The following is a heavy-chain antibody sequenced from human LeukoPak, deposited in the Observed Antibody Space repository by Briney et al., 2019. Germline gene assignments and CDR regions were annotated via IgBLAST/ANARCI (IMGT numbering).Heavy chain of an antibody. J-gene: IGHJ4*02. D-gene: IGHD3-10*01. V-gene: IGHV3-23*01. CDR2: ISGSGGST. CDR3: ARGSSAWADY. CDR1: GFTFSSYA. Sequence: GGSLRLSCAASGFTFSSYAMSWVRQAPGKGLEWVSAISGSGGSTYYADSVKGRFTISRDNANNSLYLQMNSLGPEDTAMYYCARGSSAWADYWGQGALVTVSS.